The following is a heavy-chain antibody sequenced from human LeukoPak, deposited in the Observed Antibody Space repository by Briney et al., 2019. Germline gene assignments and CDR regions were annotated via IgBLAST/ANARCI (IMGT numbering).Heavy chain of an antibody. CDR2: IYYSGST. CDR3: ARAAAAAVNWFDP. J-gene: IGHJ5*02. Sequence: SETLSLTCTVSGGSISSYYWGWIRQPPGKGLEWIGYIYYSGSTNYNPSLKSRVTISVDTSKNQFSLKLSSVTAADTAVYYCARAAAAAVNWFDPWGQGTLVAVSS. CDR1: GGSISSYY. V-gene: IGHV4-59*01. D-gene: IGHD6-13*01.